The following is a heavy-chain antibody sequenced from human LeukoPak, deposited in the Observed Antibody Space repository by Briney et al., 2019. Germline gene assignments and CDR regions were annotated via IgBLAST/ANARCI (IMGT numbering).Heavy chain of an antibody. CDR2: IYPGDSDT. Sequence: GESLKISCKGSGYSFTSYWIGWVRQMPGKGLEWMGIIYPGDSDTRYSPSFQGQVTISADKSISTAYLQWSSLKASDTAMYYCASPSIAALTSDAFDIWGQGTMVTVSS. D-gene: IGHD6-6*01. CDR3: ASPSIAALTSDAFDI. CDR1: GYSFTSYW. V-gene: IGHV5-51*01. J-gene: IGHJ3*02.